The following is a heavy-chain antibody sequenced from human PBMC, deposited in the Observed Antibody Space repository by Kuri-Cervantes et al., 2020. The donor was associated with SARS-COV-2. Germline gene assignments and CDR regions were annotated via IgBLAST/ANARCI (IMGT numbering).Heavy chain of an antibody. Sequence: SETLSLTCAVYGGSFSGYYWSWIRQPPGKGLEWIGEINHSGSTNYNPSLKSRVTISVDTSKNQFSLKLSSVTAADTAVYYCARDGAELGHPPPDAFDIWGQETMVTVSS. V-gene: IGHV4-34*01. CDR2: INHSGST. J-gene: IGHJ3*02. CDR1: GGSFSGYY. CDR3: ARDGAELGHPPPDAFDI. D-gene: IGHD7-27*01.